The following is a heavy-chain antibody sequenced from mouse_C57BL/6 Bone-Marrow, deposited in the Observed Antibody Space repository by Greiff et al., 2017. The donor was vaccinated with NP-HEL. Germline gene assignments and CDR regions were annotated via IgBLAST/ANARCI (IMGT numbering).Heavy chain of an antibody. CDR2: IYPGSGNT. CDR1: GYTFTDYY. J-gene: IGHJ1*03. D-gene: IGHD1-1*01. CDR3: ARDITTVVAPYWYFDV. Sequence: VQLVESGAELVRPGASVKLSCKASGYTFTDYYINWVKQRPGQGLEWIARIYPGSGNTYYNEKFKGKATLTAEKSSSTAYMQLSSLTSEDSAVYFCARDITTVVAPYWYFDVWGTGTTVTVSS. V-gene: IGHV1-76*01.